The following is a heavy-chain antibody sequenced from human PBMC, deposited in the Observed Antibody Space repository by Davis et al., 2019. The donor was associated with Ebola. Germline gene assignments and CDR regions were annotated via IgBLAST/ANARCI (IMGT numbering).Heavy chain of an antibody. CDR1: GFTLDDYA. J-gene: IGHJ6*02. Sequence: PGGSLRLSCAASGFTLDDYAMHWVRQAPGKGLEWVSLISGDGGSTYYADSVKGRFTISRDNSKNSLYLQMNSLRTEDTALYYCAKDFLSLLWYYGMDVWGQGTTVTVSS. V-gene: IGHV3-43*02. CDR2: ISGDGGST. D-gene: IGHD2/OR15-2a*01. CDR3: AKDFLSLLWYYGMDV.